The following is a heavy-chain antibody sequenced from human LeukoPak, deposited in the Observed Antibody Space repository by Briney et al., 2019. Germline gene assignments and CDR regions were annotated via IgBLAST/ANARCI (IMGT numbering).Heavy chain of an antibody. CDR3: LRDLNWSLDQ. D-gene: IGHD1-20*01. V-gene: IGHV3-74*01. CDR2: IKSDGITI. Sequence: GGSLRLSCAASGFTLSNYVMHWVRHAPGKGLVWVSRIKSDGITITYADSVKGRFTISRDNAKNTLYLQMNSLRAEDTAVYYCLRDLNWSLDQWGQGTLVTVSS. CDR1: GFTLSNYV. J-gene: IGHJ4*02.